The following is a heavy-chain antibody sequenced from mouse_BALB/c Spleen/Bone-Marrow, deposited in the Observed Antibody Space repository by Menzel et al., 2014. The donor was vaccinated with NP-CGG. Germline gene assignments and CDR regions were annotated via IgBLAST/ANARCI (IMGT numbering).Heavy chain of an antibody. J-gene: IGHJ4*01. Sequence: EVKVEESGPSLVKPSQTLSLTCSVTGDSITSGYWNWIRKFPGNKLEYMGYISYSGSTCYNPSLKSRISITRDTSKNQYYLQLNSVTTEDTATYYCSRFGYDYALDYWGQGTSVTVSS. CDR2: ISYSGST. CDR1: GDSITSGY. V-gene: IGHV3-8*02. CDR3: SRFGYDYALDY. D-gene: IGHD2-2*01.